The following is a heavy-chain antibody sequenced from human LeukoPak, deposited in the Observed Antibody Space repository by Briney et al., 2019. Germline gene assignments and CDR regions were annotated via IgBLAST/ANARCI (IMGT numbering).Heavy chain of an antibody. V-gene: IGHV4-30-2*01. Sequence: PSETLPLTCAVSGGSISSGGYSWSWIRQPPGKGLEWIGYIYHSGSTYYNPSLKSRVTISVDRSKNQFSLKLSSVTAADTAVYYCARFRGYYGSGSYYKWDYFDYWGQGTLVTVSS. CDR2: IYHSGST. CDR1: GGSISSGGYS. D-gene: IGHD3-10*01. J-gene: IGHJ4*02. CDR3: ARFRGYYGSGSYYKWDYFDY.